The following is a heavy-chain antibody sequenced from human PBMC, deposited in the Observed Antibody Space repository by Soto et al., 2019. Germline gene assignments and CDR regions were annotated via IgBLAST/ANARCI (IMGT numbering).Heavy chain of an antibody. D-gene: IGHD2-15*01. CDR1: GFTFSSYG. CDR3: ARDGYCSGGSCYSVPVFDY. Sequence: QVQLVESGGGVVQPGRSLRLSCAASGFTFSSYGMHWVRQAPGKGLEWVAVIWYDGSNKYYADSVKGRFTISRDNSKNTLYLQMNSRRAEVTAVYYCARDGYCSGGSCYSVPVFDYWGQGTLVTVSS. CDR2: IWYDGSNK. V-gene: IGHV3-33*01. J-gene: IGHJ4*02.